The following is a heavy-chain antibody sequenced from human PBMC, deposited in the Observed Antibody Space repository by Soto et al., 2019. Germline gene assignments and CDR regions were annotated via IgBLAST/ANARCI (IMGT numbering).Heavy chain of an antibody. V-gene: IGHV3-21*01. CDR3: ARGEMATIGHFDY. CDR2: IRSSSSYK. Sequence: PGGSLRLSCAASGFTFSSYSMNWVRQAPGKGLEWVSSIRSSSSYKYYADSVKGRFTISRDNAKNSLYLQTNSLRAEDTAVYYCARGEMATIGHFDYWGQGTLVTVSS. D-gene: IGHD5-12*01. J-gene: IGHJ4*02. CDR1: GFTFSSYS.